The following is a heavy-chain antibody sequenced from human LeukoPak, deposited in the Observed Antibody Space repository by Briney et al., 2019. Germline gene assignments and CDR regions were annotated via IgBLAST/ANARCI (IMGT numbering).Heavy chain of an antibody. CDR3: ARVRRLTFLDY. CDR2: INHSGST. CDR1: GGSFSGYY. Sequence: SETLSLTCAVYGGSFSGYYWSWIRQPPGKGLEWIGEINHSGSTNYNPSLKSRVTISVDTSKNQFSLKLSSVTAADTAVYYCARVRRLTFLDYWGQGTLVTVSS. D-gene: IGHD2/OR15-2a*01. J-gene: IGHJ4*02. V-gene: IGHV4-34*01.